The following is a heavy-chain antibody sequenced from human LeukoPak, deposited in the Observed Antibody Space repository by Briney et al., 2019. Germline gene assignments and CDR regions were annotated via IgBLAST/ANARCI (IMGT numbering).Heavy chain of an antibody. CDR3: AYTASYDLFEF. CDR1: GASINSSNHF. D-gene: IGHD3-10*01. J-gene: IGHJ4*02. V-gene: IGHV4-39*01. Sequence: SETLSLACAVSGASINSSNHFWGWIRQPPGKALEWIGTVFDNGTIYYRQSLKTRVTISVDTSKDQFSLNLRSLTAADTAVYSCAYTASYDLFEFWGQGTLVTVSS. CDR2: VFDNGTI.